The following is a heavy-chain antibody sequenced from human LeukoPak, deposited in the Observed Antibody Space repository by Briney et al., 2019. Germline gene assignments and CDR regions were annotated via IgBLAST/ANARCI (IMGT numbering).Heavy chain of an antibody. V-gene: IGHV3-21*01. CDR3: ARDLSDSSGFY. J-gene: IGHJ4*02. D-gene: IGHD3-22*01. CDR2: ISSSSSYI. CDR1: GFTFSSYS. Sequence: GGSLRLSCAASGFTFSSYSMNWVRQAPGKVLEWVSSISSSSSYIYYADSVKGRFTISRDNAKNSLYLQMNSLRAEDTAVYYCARDLSDSSGFYWGQGTLVTVSS.